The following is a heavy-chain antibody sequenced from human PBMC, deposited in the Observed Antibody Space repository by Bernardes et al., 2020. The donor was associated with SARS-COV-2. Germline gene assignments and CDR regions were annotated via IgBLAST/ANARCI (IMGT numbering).Heavy chain of an antibody. CDR2: IDSTAGYI. D-gene: IGHD3-3*01. Sequence: GGSLRLSCAAPGFLFSTFRMNWVRQGPGKGLEWISYIDSTAGYIYYTDSVKGRFTISRDNAKNSLYLQMNNLRDEDTAVYYCARESRFLEWFFDYWGQGTLVTVSS. V-gene: IGHV3-48*02. CDR1: GFLFSTFR. J-gene: IGHJ4*02. CDR3: ARESRFLEWFFDY.